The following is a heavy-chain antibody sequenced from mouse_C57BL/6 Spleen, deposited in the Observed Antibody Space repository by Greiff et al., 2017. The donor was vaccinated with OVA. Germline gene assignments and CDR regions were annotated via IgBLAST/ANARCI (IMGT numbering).Heavy chain of an antibody. CDR1: GYSITSGYY. CDR3: ARDGYYYGIPRFAY. D-gene: IGHD1-1*01. J-gene: IGHJ3*01. CDR2: ISYDGSN. V-gene: IGHV3-6*01. Sequence: ESGPGLVKPSQSLSLTCSVTGYSITSGYYWNWIRQFPGNKLEWMGYISYDGSNNYNPSLKNRISITRDTSKNQFFLKLNSVTTEDTATYYCARDGYYYGIPRFAYWGQGTLVTVSA.